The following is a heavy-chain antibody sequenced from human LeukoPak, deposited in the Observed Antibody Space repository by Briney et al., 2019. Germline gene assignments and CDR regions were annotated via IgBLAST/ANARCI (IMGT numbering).Heavy chain of an antibody. V-gene: IGHV1-69*13. CDR2: IIPIFGTA. Sequence: SVKVSCKASGGTFSSYAISWVRQAPGQGLEWMGGIIPIFGTANYAQKFQGRVTITADESTSTAYMELSSLRSEDTAVYYCARDGNYYGSGSYPNFDYWGQGTLVTVSP. CDR3: ARDGNYYGSGSYPNFDY. D-gene: IGHD3-10*01. J-gene: IGHJ4*02. CDR1: GGTFSSYA.